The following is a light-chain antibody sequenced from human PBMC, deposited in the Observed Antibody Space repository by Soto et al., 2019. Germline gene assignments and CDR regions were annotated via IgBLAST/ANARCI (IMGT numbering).Light chain of an antibody. Sequence: QAVVTQPPSVSEAPRQRVTISCSGSSSNIGNNAVNWYQQLPGKAPKLLIYYDDLLPSGVSDRFSGSKSGTSASLAISVLQSEDEADYYCAAWDDSLNGVVFGGGTKLTVL. CDR2: YDD. CDR1: SSNIGNNA. J-gene: IGLJ2*01. V-gene: IGLV1-36*01. CDR3: AAWDDSLNGVV.